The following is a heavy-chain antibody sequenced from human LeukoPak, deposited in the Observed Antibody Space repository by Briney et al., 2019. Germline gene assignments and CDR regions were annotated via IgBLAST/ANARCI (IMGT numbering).Heavy chain of an antibody. V-gene: IGHV4-34*01. D-gene: IGHD2-2*01. J-gene: IGHJ6*03. CDR1: GGSFSGYY. CDR3: ARRGIVVVPAATTIGRYYYYYMDV. Sequence: PSETLSLTCTVYGGSFSGYYWSWIRQPPGKGLEWIGEINHSGSTNYNPSLKSRVTISVDTSRNQFSLKLSSVTAADTAVYYCARRGIVVVPAATTIGRYYYYYMDVWGQGTTVTVSS. CDR2: INHSGST.